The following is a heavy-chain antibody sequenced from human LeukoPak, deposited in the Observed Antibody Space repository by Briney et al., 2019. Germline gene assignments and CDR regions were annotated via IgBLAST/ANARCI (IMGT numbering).Heavy chain of an antibody. CDR1: GYSISSGYY. Sequence: PSETLSLTCAVSGYSISSGYYWGWIRQPPGKGLEWIGSIYHSGGTYYNPSLKSRVTISVDTSKNQFSLKLSSVTAADTAVYYCARLHGGNHDAFDIWGQGTMVTVSS. CDR3: ARLHGGNHDAFDI. D-gene: IGHD4-23*01. J-gene: IGHJ3*02. CDR2: IYHSGGT. V-gene: IGHV4-38-2*01.